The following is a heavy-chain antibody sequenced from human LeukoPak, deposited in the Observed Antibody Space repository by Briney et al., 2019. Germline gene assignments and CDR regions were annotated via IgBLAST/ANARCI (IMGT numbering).Heavy chain of an antibody. CDR2: IYYSGST. CDR1: GGSISSSSYY. CDR3: ARLVYIAVAGKVDY. V-gene: IGHV4-39*01. D-gene: IGHD6-19*01. J-gene: IGHJ4*02. Sequence: SETLSLTCTVSGGSISSSSYYWGWIRRPPGKGLEWIGSIYYSGSTYYNPSLKSRVTISVDTSKNQFSLKLSSVTAADTAVYYCARLVYIAVAGKVDYWGQGTLVTVSS.